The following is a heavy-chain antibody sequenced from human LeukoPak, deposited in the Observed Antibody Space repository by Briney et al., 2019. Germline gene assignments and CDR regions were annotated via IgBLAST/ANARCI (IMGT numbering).Heavy chain of an antibody. D-gene: IGHD3-9*01. Sequence: SETLSLTCTVSDGSISSYYWSWIRQPAGKGLEWIGRIYTSGSANYNPSLKSRVTMSVDTSKNQFSLKLSSVTAADTAVYYCARDISANYYYYGMDVWGQGTTVTVSS. J-gene: IGHJ6*02. V-gene: IGHV4-4*07. CDR3: ARDISANYYYYGMDV. CDR1: DGSISSYY. CDR2: IYTSGSA.